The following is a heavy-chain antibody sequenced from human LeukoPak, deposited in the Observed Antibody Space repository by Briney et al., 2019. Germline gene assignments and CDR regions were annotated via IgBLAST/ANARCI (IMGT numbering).Heavy chain of an antibody. CDR2: INHSGST. CDR3: AVGDYYGSGSYPNWFDP. V-gene: IGHV4-34*01. CDR1: GGSFSGYY. J-gene: IGHJ5*02. D-gene: IGHD3-10*01. Sequence: SKTLSLTCAVYGGSFSGYYWSWIRQPPGKGLEWIGEINHSGSTNYNPSLKSRVTISVDTSKNQFSLKLSSVTAADTAVYYCAVGDYYGSGSYPNWFDPWGQGTLVTVSS.